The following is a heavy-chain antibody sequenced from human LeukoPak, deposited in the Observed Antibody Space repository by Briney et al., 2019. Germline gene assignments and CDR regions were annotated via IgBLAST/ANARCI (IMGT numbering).Heavy chain of an antibody. CDR3: ARHGGSSNGFDY. J-gene: IGHJ4*02. D-gene: IGHD6-13*01. CDR1: GFIFDDYG. CDR2: INWNGSIT. Sequence: GGSLRLSCAASGFIFDDYGMSWVRQAPGKGLEWVSGINWNGSITGYADSVKGRFTISRDNAKNSLYLQMNSLRAEDTALYYCARHGGSSNGFDYWGQGTLVTVSS. V-gene: IGHV3-20*04.